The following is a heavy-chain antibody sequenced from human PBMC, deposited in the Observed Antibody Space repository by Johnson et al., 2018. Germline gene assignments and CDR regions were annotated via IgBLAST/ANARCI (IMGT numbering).Heavy chain of an antibody. V-gene: IGHV3-33*01. Sequence: VQLLESGGGVVQPGRSLRLSCAASGFTFSSYGMHWVRPAPGKGLEWVAAIWYDGSNKYYADSVKGRFTISRDNSKNTLYLHMNSLRAEETAVYYCARARSWGIQLYYYYYGMDVWGQGTTVTVSS. CDR1: GFTFSSYG. D-gene: IGHD5-18*01. CDR3: ARARSWGIQLYYYYYGMDV. CDR2: IWYDGSNK. J-gene: IGHJ6*02.